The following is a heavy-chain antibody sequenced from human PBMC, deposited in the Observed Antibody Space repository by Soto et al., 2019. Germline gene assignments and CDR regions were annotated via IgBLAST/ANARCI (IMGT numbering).Heavy chain of an antibody. CDR3: ARGSYDSSGYYRNPFDY. CDR1: GYTFTSYG. Sequence: ASVKVSCKASGYTFTSYGISWVRQAPGQGLEWMGWISAYNGNTNYAQKLQGRVTMTTDTSTSTAYMELRSLRSDDTAVYYCARGSYDSSGYYRNPFDYWGQGTLVTVSS. D-gene: IGHD3-22*01. CDR2: ISAYNGNT. V-gene: IGHV1-18*01. J-gene: IGHJ4*02.